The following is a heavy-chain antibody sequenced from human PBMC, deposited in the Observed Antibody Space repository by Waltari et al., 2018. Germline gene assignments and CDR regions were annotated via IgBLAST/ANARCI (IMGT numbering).Heavy chain of an antibody. CDR2: ISGSGGST. CDR1: GFTFSSYA. J-gene: IGHJ3*02. D-gene: IGHD6-19*01. Sequence: EVQLLESGGGLVQPGGSLRLSCAASGFTFSSYAITWVRQAPGKGLEWVSAISGSGGSTYYADSVKGRFTISRDNSKNTLYLQMNSLRAEDTAVYYCAKSVAGPLGAFDIWGQGTMVTVSS. CDR3: AKSVAGPLGAFDI. V-gene: IGHV3-23*01.